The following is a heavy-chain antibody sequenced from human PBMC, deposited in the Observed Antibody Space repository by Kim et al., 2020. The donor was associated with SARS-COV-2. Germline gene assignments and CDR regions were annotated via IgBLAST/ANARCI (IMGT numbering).Heavy chain of an antibody. CDR2: INPNSGGT. Sequence: ASVKVSCKASGYTFTGYYMHWVRQAPGQGLEWMGWINPNSGGTNYAQKFQGRVTMTRDTSISTAYMELSRLRSDDTAVYYCARAYGQGKITIFGVVITYFDYWGQGTLVTVSS. CDR3: ARAYGQGKITIFGVVITYFDY. J-gene: IGHJ4*02. V-gene: IGHV1-2*02. CDR1: GYTFTGYY. D-gene: IGHD3-3*01.